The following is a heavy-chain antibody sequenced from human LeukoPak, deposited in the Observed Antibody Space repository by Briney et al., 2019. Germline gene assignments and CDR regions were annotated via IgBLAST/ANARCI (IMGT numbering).Heavy chain of an antibody. CDR1: GYRFTGHY. J-gene: IGHJ4*02. CDR2: INPNSGGT. Sequence: VASVKVSCKASGYRFTGHYIHWVRQAPGQGLEWMGWINPNSGGTNYAQKFQGRVTMTRDTSISTAYMELSRLRSDDTAVYYCARDILSRDYYDSSGYLGYWGQGTLVTVSS. D-gene: IGHD3-22*01. V-gene: IGHV1-2*02. CDR3: ARDILSRDYYDSSGYLGY.